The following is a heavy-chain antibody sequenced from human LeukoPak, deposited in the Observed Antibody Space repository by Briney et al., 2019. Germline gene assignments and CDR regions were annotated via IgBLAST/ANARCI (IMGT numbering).Heavy chain of an antibody. CDR3: ARGFPGFLEWLTEEASHDAFDI. J-gene: IGHJ3*02. Sequence: SETLSLTCTVSGGSISSSSYYWGWIRQPPGKGLEWIGSIYYSGSTYYNPSLKSRVTISVDTSKNQFSLKLSSVTAADTAVYYCARGFPGFLEWLTEEASHDAFDIWGQGTMVTVSS. D-gene: IGHD3-3*01. CDR2: IYYSGST. V-gene: IGHV4-39*01. CDR1: GGSISSSSYY.